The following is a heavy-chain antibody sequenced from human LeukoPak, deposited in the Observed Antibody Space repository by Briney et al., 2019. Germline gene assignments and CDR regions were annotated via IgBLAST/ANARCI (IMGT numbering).Heavy chain of an antibody. CDR3: TRGSSGRRDN. Sequence: ASVKVSCKASGYAFTSCDINWVRQATGQGLEWMGWMNPNSGNTGYGQSFQGRITMTRDISIGTAYMELSNLTSEDTAIYYCTRGSSGRRDNWGQGTLVTVSA. CDR1: GYAFTSCD. CDR2: MNPNSGNT. J-gene: IGHJ4*02. D-gene: IGHD6-19*01. V-gene: IGHV1-8*01.